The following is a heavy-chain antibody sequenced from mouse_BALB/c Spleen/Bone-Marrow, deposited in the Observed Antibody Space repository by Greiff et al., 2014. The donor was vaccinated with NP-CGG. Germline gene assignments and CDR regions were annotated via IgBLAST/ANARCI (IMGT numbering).Heavy chain of an antibody. V-gene: IGHV1S29*02. CDR3: GRTPNRTWLDY. CDR2: IYPSNGGT. J-gene: IGHJ3*01. CDR1: GYTFTDHN. Sequence: VQLQQSGPELVKPGASVKISCEVSGYTFTDHNMHWVKQSHGKSLEWIGYIYPSNGGTDFTQKFKSKATLTVDNSSSTAYMEHRSRPTEDASADYCGRTPNRTWLDYWGQGTLLTVSA.